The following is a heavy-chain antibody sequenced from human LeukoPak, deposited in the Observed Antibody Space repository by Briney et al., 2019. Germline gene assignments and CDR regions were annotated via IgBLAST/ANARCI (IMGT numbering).Heavy chain of an antibody. D-gene: IGHD6-19*01. CDR3: AKDMHIAVALFDY. CDR2: ISGSGGST. J-gene: IGHJ4*02. Sequence: GGSLRLSCAASGFTFSSYAMSWVRQAPGKGLEWVSAISGSGGSTYYADSVKGRFTISRDNSKNTLYLQMNSLRAEDTAAYYCAKDMHIAVALFDYWGQGTLVTVSS. CDR1: GFTFSSYA. V-gene: IGHV3-23*01.